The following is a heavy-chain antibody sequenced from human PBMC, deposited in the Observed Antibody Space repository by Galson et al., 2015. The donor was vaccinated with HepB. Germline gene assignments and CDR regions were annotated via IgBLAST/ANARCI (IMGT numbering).Heavy chain of an antibody. D-gene: IGHD3-9*01. CDR2: ISYDGSSK. Sequence: SLRLSCAASGFTFSSYGMHWVRQAPGKGLEWVAVISYDGSSKYYADSVKGRFTISRDNSKNTLYLQMNSLRAEDTAVYYCAKSGAGYFDWLLSEYYYYYGMDVWGQGTTVTVSS. J-gene: IGHJ6*02. CDR1: GFTFSSYG. V-gene: IGHV3-30*18. CDR3: AKSGAGYFDWLLSEYYYYYGMDV.